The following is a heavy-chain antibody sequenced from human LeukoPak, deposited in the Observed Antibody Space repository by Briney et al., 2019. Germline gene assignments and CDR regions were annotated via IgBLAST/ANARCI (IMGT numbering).Heavy chain of an antibody. J-gene: IGHJ3*01. CDR3: AREDNGGATDDGFDV. CDR2: IRVGDVT. D-gene: IGHD3-16*01. CDR1: GFAVSSKF. V-gene: IGHV3-53*01. Sequence: GGSLRLSCAASGFAVSSKFMYWVRQAPGKGLEWVSVIRVGDVTHYADSVKGRFTTSRDSSKNTVYLQMESLRVEDTAVYYCAREDNGGATDDGFDVWGRGTVVIVSS.